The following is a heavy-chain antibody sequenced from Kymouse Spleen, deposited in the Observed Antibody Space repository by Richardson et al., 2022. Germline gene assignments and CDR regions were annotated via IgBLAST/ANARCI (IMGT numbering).Heavy chain of an antibody. CDR1: GGSFSGYY. CDR2: INHSGST. CDR3: ARGDSSSSGSYYYYGMDV. D-gene: IGHD6-6*01. Sequence: QVQLQQWGAGLLKPSETLSLTCAVYGGSFSGYYWSWIRQPPGKGLEWIGEINHSGSTNYNPSLKSRVTISVDTSKNQFSLKLSSVTAADTAVYYCARGDSSSSGSYYYYGMDVWGQGTTVTVSS. J-gene: IGHJ6*02. V-gene: IGHV4-34*01.